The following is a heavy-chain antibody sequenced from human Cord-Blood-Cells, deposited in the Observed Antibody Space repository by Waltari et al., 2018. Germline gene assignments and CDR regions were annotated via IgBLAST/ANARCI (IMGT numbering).Heavy chain of an antibody. D-gene: IGHD2-21*01. CDR2: VDPEDGET. CDR3: ATERGDDDAFDI. CDR1: GYTYTDNY. V-gene: IGHV1-69-2*01. Sequence: EVQLIQSGAEVKKHGATVKISCKVSGYTYTDNYMHWVQQAPGKGLKWMGLVDPEDGETINAEKFQGRVTITADTSTDTAYMERSSLRSEDTAVYYCATERGDDDAFDIWGQGTMVTVSS. J-gene: IGHJ3*02.